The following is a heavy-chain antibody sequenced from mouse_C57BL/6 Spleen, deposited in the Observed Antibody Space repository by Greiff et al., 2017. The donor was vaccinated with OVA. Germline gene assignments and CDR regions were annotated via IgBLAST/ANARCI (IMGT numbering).Heavy chain of an antibody. Sequence: EVMLVESGGGLVQPGGSLSLSCAASGFTFTDYYMSWVRQPPGKALEWLGFIRNKANGYTTEYSASVKGRFTISRDNSQSILYLQMNALRAEDSATYYCARYTGGYGYFDVWGTGTTVTVAS. J-gene: IGHJ1*03. V-gene: IGHV7-3*01. CDR2: IRNKANGYTT. CDR3: ARYTGGYGYFDV. CDR1: GFTFTDYY.